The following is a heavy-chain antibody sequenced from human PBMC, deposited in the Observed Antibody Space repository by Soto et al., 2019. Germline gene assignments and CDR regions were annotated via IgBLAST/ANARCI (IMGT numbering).Heavy chain of an antibody. D-gene: IGHD5-18*01. CDR1: GGSFSGYY. Sequence: QVQLQQWGAGLLKPSETLSLTCAVYGGSFSGYYWSWIRQPPGKGLEWIGEINHSGSTNYNPSLKSRVTISVDTSKNQFSLKLSSVTAADTAVYYCARGDSSGYSYGYSLDYWGQGTLVTVSS. CDR2: INHSGST. V-gene: IGHV4-34*01. CDR3: ARGDSSGYSYGYSLDY. J-gene: IGHJ4*02.